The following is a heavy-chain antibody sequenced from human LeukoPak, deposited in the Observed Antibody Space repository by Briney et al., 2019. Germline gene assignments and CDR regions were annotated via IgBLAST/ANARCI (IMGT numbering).Heavy chain of an antibody. D-gene: IGHD5-24*01. J-gene: IGHJ5*02. CDR1: GYTFTIYG. Sequence: ASVTVSFKASGYTFTIYGISWVRQAPGQGLEWMGWISAYNGNTNYAQNLQGRVTMTTDTSTSTAYMELRSLRSDDTAVYYCARVRRVGFNWFDPWGQGTLVTVSS. V-gene: IGHV1-18*01. CDR2: ISAYNGNT. CDR3: ARVRRVGFNWFDP.